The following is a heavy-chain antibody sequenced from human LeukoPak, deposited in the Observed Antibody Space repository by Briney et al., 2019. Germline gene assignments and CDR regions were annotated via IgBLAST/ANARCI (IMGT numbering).Heavy chain of an antibody. Sequence: GGSLRLSCAASGFSIRGYWMHWVRQAPGKGLMWVSRIKSDGSWANYADSVRGRFTISRDNAKNTLFLQMVGLRAEDTAIYYCVRDGDAYDFDLWGQGILVTVSS. J-gene: IGHJ4*02. D-gene: IGHD5-12*01. CDR2: IKSDGSWA. V-gene: IGHV3-74*01. CDR1: GFSIRGYW. CDR3: VRDGDAYDFDL.